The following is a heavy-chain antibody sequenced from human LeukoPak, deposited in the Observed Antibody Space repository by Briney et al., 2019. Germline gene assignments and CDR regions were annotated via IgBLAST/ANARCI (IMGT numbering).Heavy chain of an antibody. CDR2: VKQDGSQK. Sequence: GGSLRLSCAASGFTFSIYWMSWVRQAPGKGLEWVANVKQDGSQKYYVDSVKGRFTISRDNAKNSLYLQMNSLRAEDTAVYYCARHYGSGTYYYYFDYWGQGTLVTVSS. D-gene: IGHD3-10*01. CDR1: GFTFSIYW. J-gene: IGHJ4*02. CDR3: ARHYGSGTYYYYFDY. V-gene: IGHV3-7*01.